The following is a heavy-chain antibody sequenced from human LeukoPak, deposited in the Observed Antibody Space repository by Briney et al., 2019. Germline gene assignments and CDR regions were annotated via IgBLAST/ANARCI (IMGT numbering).Heavy chain of an antibody. V-gene: IGHV3-23*01. J-gene: IGHJ6*02. D-gene: IGHD3-10*01. Sequence: GGSLRLSCAASGFTFSSYAMSWVRQAPGKGLEWVSAISGSGGSIYYADSVKGRFTISRHNSKNTLYLQMNSLRAEDTAVYYCARDFAGSGSYYYYGMDVWGQGTTVTVSS. CDR1: GFTFSSYA. CDR2: ISGSGGSI. CDR3: ARDFAGSGSYYYYGMDV.